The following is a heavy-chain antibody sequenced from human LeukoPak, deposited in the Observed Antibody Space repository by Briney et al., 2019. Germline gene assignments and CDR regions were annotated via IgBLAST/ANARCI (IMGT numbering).Heavy chain of an antibody. V-gene: IGHV3-23*01. CDR2: ISGSGGST. J-gene: IGHJ4*02. CDR3: ARHPDYYDSSGYWVY. Sequence: GSLRLSCAASGFTFSSYAMSWVRQAPGKGLEWVSAISGSGGSTYYADSVKGRFTISRDNSKNTLYLQMNSLRAEDTAVYYCARHPDYYDSSGYWVYRGQGTLVTVSS. D-gene: IGHD3-22*01. CDR1: GFTFSSYA.